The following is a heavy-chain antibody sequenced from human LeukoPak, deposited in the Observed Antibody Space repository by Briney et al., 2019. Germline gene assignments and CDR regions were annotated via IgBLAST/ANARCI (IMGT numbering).Heavy chain of an antibody. V-gene: IGHV4-59*01. CDR2: IFYIGST. J-gene: IGHJ4*02. D-gene: IGHD3-10*01. CDR3: ARLGLYDGPVDWLSDY. Sequence: SETLSLTCTVSGDSINNYYWGWIRQPPGKGLEYIGYIFYIGSTNYNPSLKSRVTISVDKSKNQFSLKLTSLTAADTAVYYCARLGLYDGPVDWLSDYWGQGTLVTVSS. CDR1: GDSINNYY.